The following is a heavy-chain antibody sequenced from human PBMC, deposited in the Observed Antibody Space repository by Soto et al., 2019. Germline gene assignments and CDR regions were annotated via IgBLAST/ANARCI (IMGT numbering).Heavy chain of an antibody. J-gene: IGHJ4*02. CDR1: AGSIGTYY. CDR3: ARLNSGSFDY. V-gene: IGHV4-59*01. Sequence: SETLSLTCAVSAGSIGTYYWSWIRQPPGKGLEWIGDIYYSGSTIYNPSLKSRVSISVDTSKKQFSLKVTSVTAADTAVYYCARLNSGSFDYWGQGTRVTRLL. CDR2: IYYSGST. D-gene: IGHD1-26*01.